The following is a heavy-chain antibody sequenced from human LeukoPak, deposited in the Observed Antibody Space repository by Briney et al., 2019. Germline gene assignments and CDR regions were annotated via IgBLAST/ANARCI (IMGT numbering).Heavy chain of an antibody. CDR2: ISSSSSYI. CDR3: ARDRARGYSYGYSFDY. CDR1: GFTFSSYS. D-gene: IGHD5-18*01. V-gene: IGHV3-21*01. J-gene: IGHJ4*02. Sequence: GGSLRLSCAASGFTFSSYSMNWVRQAPGKGLEWVSSISSSSSYIYYADSVKGRFTISRDNAKNSLYLQMNSLRAEDTAVYYCARDRARGYSYGYSFDYWGQGTLVTVSS.